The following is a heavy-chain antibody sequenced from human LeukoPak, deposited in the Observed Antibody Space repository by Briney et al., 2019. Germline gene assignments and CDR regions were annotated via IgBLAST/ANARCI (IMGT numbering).Heavy chain of an antibody. D-gene: IGHD1-26*01. CDR1: GYTFTKYG. CDR3: AREGLLLERAFDI. J-gene: IGHJ3*02. Sequence: ASVKVSCKASGYTFTKYGITWVRQAPGQGLEWMGWISTYNGNTNYAQKFQGRVTITRDTSASTAYMELSSLRSEDTAVYYCAREGLLLERAFDIWGQGTMVTVSS. V-gene: IGHV1-18*01. CDR2: ISTYNGNT.